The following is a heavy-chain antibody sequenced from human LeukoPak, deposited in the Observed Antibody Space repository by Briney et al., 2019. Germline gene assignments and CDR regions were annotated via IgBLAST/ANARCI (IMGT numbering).Heavy chain of an antibody. CDR3: ARDYGGNFGGDAFDI. CDR1: GGPISSSSYY. D-gene: IGHD4-23*01. CDR2: IYYSGST. V-gene: IGHV4-39*02. Sequence: KPSETLSLTCTVSGGPISSSSYYWGWIRQPPGKGLEWIGSIYYSGSTYYNPSLKSRVTISVDTSKNQFSLKLSSVTAADTAVYYCARDYGGNFGGDAFDIWGQGTMVTVSS. J-gene: IGHJ3*02.